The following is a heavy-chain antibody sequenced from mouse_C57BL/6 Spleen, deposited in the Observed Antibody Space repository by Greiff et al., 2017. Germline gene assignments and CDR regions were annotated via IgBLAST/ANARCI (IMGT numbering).Heavy chain of an antibody. CDR3: ARAIYYDYDEYFDV. CDR2: INSDGSST. D-gene: IGHD2-4*01. Sequence: DVMLVESEGGLVQPGSSMKLSCTASGFTFSDSYMAWVRQVPEKGLEWVANINSDGSSTYYLDSLKSRFIISGNNATNILYLQMSSLTSEDTATYYCARAIYYDYDEYFDVWGTGTTVTVSS. CDR1: GFTFSDSY. J-gene: IGHJ1*03. V-gene: IGHV5-16*01.